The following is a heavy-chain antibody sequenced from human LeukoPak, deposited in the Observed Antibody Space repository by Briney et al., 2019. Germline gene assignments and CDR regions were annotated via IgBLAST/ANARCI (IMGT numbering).Heavy chain of an antibody. J-gene: IGHJ4*02. V-gene: IGHV4-59*01. CDR1: GGSISNYY. D-gene: IGHD3-22*01. CDR2: IYYSGST. CDR3: ARVASGYYWDD. Sequence: SETLSLTCSVSGGSISNYYWSWIRQPPGKGLEWIGYIYYSGSTNYNPSLKSRVTISVGTSKNQFSLKLSPVTAADTAVYYCARVASGYYWDDWGQGTLVTVSS.